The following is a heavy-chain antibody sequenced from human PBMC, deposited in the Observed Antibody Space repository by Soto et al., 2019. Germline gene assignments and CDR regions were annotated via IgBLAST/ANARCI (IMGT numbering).Heavy chain of an antibody. V-gene: IGHV6-1*01. D-gene: IGHD3-16*02. CDR2: TYYRSKWYN. CDR3: ARERIMITFGGVIVKFPYDY. J-gene: IGHJ4*02. CDR1: GDSVSSNSVA. Sequence: SQTLSLACGISGDSVSSNSVAWNCIRQSPSRGLELLGRTYYRSKWYNDYAVSVKSRITINPDTSKNQFSLQLNSVTPEDTAVYYCARERIMITFGGVIVKFPYDYWGQGTLVTVSS.